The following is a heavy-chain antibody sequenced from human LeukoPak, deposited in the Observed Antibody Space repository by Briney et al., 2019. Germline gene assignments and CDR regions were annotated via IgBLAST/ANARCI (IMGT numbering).Heavy chain of an antibody. J-gene: IGHJ4*02. CDR3: ARRDGDNDRGFDY. CDR1: GFSFRNYG. Sequence: GGSLRLSCVASGFSFRNYGMHWVRQAPGKGLEWVAVIWYDGSKKYYADSVKGRLTISRDNPKNTLYLQMISLRADDTAVYYCARRDGDNDRGFDYWGQGTLVTVSS. V-gene: IGHV3-33*01. CDR2: IWYDGSKK. D-gene: IGHD4-23*01.